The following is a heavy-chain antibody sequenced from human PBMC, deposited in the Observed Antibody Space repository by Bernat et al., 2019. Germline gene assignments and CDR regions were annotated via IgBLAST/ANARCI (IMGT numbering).Heavy chain of an antibody. D-gene: IGHD3-10*01. V-gene: IGHV3-33*01. Sequence: VQLVESGGGVAQPGRSLRLSCAASGFTFSTYGMHWVRQAPGKGLEWVAVIWYDGSNKYYADSVKGRFTISRDNSKNTLYLQMNSLRAEDTAVYYCARDFLKGKTLDYWGQGTLVTVSS. CDR2: IWYDGSNK. J-gene: IGHJ4*02. CDR3: ARDFLKGKTLDY. CDR1: GFTFSTYG.